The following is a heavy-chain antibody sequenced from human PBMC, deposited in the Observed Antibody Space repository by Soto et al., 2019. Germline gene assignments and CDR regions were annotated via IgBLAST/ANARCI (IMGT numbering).Heavy chain of an antibody. CDR2: IYYSGST. J-gene: IGHJ6*02. D-gene: IGHD3-3*01. Sequence: SETLSLTCTVSGGSISSSSYYWCWIRQPPGKGLDWIGSIYYSGSTYYNPSLKSRVTISVDTSKNQFSLKLSSVTAADTAVYYCARPSVLYYDFWSGPLDYYGMDVWGQGTTVTVSS. CDR3: ARPSVLYYDFWSGPLDYYGMDV. V-gene: IGHV4-39*01. CDR1: GGSISSSSYY.